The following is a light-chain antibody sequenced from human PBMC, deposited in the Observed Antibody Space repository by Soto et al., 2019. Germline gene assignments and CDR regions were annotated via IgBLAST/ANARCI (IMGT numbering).Light chain of an antibody. J-gene: IGKJ1*01. Sequence: DIQMTQSPSSLSTSVGDRVTITCRASQNIGNYLNWYQQTPGTAPKLLIYAASSLQSGVPSRFSGSGSGTDFTLTISSLEPEDFATYYCQQSYSTPRTFGQGIKVEIK. CDR2: AAS. CDR1: QNIGNY. CDR3: QQSYSTPRT. V-gene: IGKV1-39*01.